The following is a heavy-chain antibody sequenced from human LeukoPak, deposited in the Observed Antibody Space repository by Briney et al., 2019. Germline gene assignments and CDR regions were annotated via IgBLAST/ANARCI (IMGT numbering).Heavy chain of an antibody. J-gene: IGHJ4*02. CDR2: ISSSSSYI. V-gene: IGHV3-21*01. CDR1: GFTISGYS. CDR3: ARDRGFSYSGYDYQPSGY. Sequence: GSLRLSCTDSGFTISGYSMIWVRQAPGKGLEWVSSISSSSSYIYYADSVKGRFTISRDNAKNSLYLQMNSLRAEDTAVYYCARDRGFSYSGYDYQPSGYWGQGTLVTVSS. D-gene: IGHD5-12*01.